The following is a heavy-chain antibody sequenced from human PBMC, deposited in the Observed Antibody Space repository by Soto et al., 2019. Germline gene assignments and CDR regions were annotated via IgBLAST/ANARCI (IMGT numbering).Heavy chain of an antibody. V-gene: IGHV1-18*01. CDR1: GYSFTTYG. Sequence: QVKLVQSRGEVKKPGASVKVSCKTSGYSFTTYGISWVRQAPGQGLEWMGWISGYNGNTNYAQNLQGRVTMTTDTSTSTPYMELTSLRSYDTAVYYCARDGPAPNYYSVMDVWGQGSTVTVSS. CDR2: ISGYNGNT. J-gene: IGHJ6*02. CDR3: ARDGPAPNYYSVMDV.